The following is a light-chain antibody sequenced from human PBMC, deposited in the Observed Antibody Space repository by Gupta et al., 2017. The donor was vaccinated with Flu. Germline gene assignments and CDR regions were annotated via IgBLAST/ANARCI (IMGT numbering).Light chain of an antibody. V-gene: IGKV1-39*01. CDR1: QSISSY. CDR3: QQSYSTPLT. J-gene: IGKJ4*01. CDR2: AAS. Sequence: DIQMTQYPSSLSASVGDRVTINCRASQSISSYLNWYQQKPGKAPKRLIYAASSLQSGVPSRFSGSGSGTDFTLTISSLQPEDFATYYCQQSYSTPLTFGGGTKVEIK.